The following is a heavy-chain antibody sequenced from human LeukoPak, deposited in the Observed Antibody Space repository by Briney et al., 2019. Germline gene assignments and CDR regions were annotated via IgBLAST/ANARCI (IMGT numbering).Heavy chain of an antibody. V-gene: IGHV1-18*01. CDR3: AREESGYDWFDP. D-gene: IGHD5-12*01. J-gene: IGHJ5*02. CDR2: ISAYNGNT. CDR1: GYTLTELS. Sequence: ASVKVSCKVSGYTLTELSMHWVRQAPGQGLEWMGWISAYNGNTNYAQKLQGRVTMTTDTSTSTAYMELRSLRSDDTAVYYCAREESGYDWFDPWGQGTLVTVSS.